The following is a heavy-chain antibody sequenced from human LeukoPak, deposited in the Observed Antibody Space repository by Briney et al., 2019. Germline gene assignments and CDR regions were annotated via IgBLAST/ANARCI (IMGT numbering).Heavy chain of an antibody. Sequence: PGGSLRLSCAASGFSFSSRAMHWVRQAPGKGLEWVAVISYDESDKYYADSVKGRFTISRDISRNTLYPQMNSLRPEDTAVYYCARGDAYNLGWHFDLWGRGTLVTVSS. CDR3: ARGDAYNLGWHFDL. CDR1: GFSFSSRA. D-gene: IGHD5-24*01. V-gene: IGHV3-30*04. CDR2: ISYDESDK. J-gene: IGHJ2*01.